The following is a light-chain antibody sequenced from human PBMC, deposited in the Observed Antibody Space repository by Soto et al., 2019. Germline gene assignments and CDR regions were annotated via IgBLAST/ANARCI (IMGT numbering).Light chain of an antibody. J-gene: IGLJ3*02. V-gene: IGLV1-44*01. CDR1: SSNIASNT. CDR3: GTWDSSLSAGWV. CDR2: SNS. Sequence: QSVLTQPPSASGTPGQRVTISCSGSSSNIASNTVNWYQQLPGTAPKLLFYSNSQRPSGVPDRFSGSKSGTSATLGITGLQTGDEADYYCGTWDSSLSAGWVFGGGTKVTVL.